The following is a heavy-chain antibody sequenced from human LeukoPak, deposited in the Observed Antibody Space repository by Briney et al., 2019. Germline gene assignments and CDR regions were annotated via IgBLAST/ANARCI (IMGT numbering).Heavy chain of an antibody. Sequence: RVSVKVSCKASGYTFTGYYMHWVRQAPGQGLEWMGWINPNSGGTNYAQKFQGRVTMTRDTSISTAYMELSRLRSDDTAVYYCARGWRLLGYCSSTSCKSSWFDPWGQGTRVPVSS. CDR3: ARGWRLLGYCSSTSCKSSWFDP. D-gene: IGHD2-2*01. J-gene: IGHJ5*02. CDR2: INPNSGGT. V-gene: IGHV1-2*02. CDR1: GYTFTGYY.